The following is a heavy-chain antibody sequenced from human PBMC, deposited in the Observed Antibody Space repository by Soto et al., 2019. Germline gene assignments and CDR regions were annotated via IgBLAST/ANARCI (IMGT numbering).Heavy chain of an antibody. CDR3: AHTAAGLSDDAFDF. V-gene: IGHV2-5*02. Sequence: QITLKESGPTLVKPTQTLTLTCIFSGFSLSTSGVAVGWIRQPPGKALEWLALSYWDDDKRYSPSMKSRLTVTDDTSKNQVVLIMTNIDPGDTATYFCAHTAAGLSDDAFDFWGQGRMVIVSS. D-gene: IGHD6-13*01. CDR1: GFSLSTSGVA. J-gene: IGHJ3*01. CDR2: SYWDDDK.